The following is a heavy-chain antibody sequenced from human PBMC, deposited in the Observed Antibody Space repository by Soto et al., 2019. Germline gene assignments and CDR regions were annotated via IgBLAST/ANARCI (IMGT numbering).Heavy chain of an antibody. CDR3: ARSHSAYYYYGMDA. CDR2: IDPDSGDT. Sequence: VQSGTEMKTPGASVKVTCKTSRYTFTGYYMHWVRQAPGRGLEWMGWIDPDSGDTNYVQKFQGRVTMTRDTSSATASLEVSGLRRDDTAIYYCARSHSAYYYYGMDAWGQGTAVSVSS. J-gene: IGHJ6*02. V-gene: IGHV1-2*02. CDR1: RYTFTGYY.